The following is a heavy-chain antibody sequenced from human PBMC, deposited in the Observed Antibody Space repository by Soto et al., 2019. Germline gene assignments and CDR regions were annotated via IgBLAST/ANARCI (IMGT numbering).Heavy chain of an antibody. CDR2: IDNAGSSV. Sequence: EVQLVESGGGLVQPGGSLRLSCAASGFTFSSYWMHWVRQAPGKGLVWVSRIDNAGSSVRYADSVKGRFTISRDNAKNALYLQMNSLSAADTAVYYCTRVGGSVSGMDVWGQGTTVTVSS. CDR1: GFTFSSYW. V-gene: IGHV3-74*01. CDR3: TRVGGSVSGMDV. J-gene: IGHJ6*02. D-gene: IGHD1-26*01.